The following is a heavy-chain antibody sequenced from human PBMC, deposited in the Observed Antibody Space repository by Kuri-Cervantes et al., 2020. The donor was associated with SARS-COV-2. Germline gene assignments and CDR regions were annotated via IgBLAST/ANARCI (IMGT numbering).Heavy chain of an antibody. Sequence: GSLRLSCKGSGYSFTSYWIGWVRQMPGKGLEWMGIIYPGDSDTRYSPSFQGQVTISADKSISTAYLQWSSLKASDTAMYYCARTDYYDSSGLGWYFDYWGQGTLVTVSS. CDR1: GYSFTSYW. V-gene: IGHV5-51*01. J-gene: IGHJ4*02. CDR2: IYPGDSDT. CDR3: ARTDYYDSSGLGWYFDY. D-gene: IGHD3-22*01.